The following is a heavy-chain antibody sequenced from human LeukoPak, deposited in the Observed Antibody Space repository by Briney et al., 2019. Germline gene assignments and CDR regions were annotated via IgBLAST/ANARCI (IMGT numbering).Heavy chain of an antibody. Sequence: GGSLRLSCAASGFTVSSNYMSWVRQAPGKGLEWVSDIYSGGSTYYADSVKGRFTISRDNSKNTLYLQMNSLRAEDTAVYYCARAYSSGLTFDYWGQGTLVTVSS. CDR2: IYSGGST. V-gene: IGHV3-66*01. J-gene: IGHJ4*02. D-gene: IGHD6-19*01. CDR3: ARAYSSGLTFDY. CDR1: GFTVSSNY.